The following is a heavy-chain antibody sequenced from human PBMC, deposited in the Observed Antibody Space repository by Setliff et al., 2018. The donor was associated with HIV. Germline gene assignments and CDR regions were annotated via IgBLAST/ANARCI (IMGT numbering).Heavy chain of an antibody. Sequence: PSETLSLTCTVSGDSISSGSYYWSWLRQPAGKGLEWIGYIYHSGSTYYNPSLKSRVTISVDRSKNQFSLRLSSVTAADTAVDYGARGGSRGSWYWDYWGQGTLVTVSS. J-gene: IGHJ4*02. CDR1: GDSISSGSYY. D-gene: IGHD6-13*01. V-gene: IGHV4-30-2*01. CDR2: IYHSGST. CDR3: ARGGSRGSWYWDY.